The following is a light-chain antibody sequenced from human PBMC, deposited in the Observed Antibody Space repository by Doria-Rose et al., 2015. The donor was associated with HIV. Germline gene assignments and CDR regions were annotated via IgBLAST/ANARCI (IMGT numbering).Light chain of an antibody. Sequence: TPSPSSLSASIGDRVTITCRASQTVSTYLNWFQQEPGKAPKLLIYAASRLQSGVPSRFSGSGSGTDFTLTISGLQPGDFATYYCQQNYSSPPWTFGQGTKVEMK. V-gene: IGKV1-39*01. CDR2: AAS. J-gene: IGKJ1*01. CDR3: QQNYSSPPWT. CDR1: QTVSTY.